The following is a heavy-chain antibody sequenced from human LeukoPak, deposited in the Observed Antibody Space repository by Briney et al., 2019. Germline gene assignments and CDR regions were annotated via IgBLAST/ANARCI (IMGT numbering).Heavy chain of an antibody. J-gene: IGHJ5*02. CDR2: ISPDGSDA. Sequence: GGSLRLSCAASGFTFSNFWMHWVRQASGKGLVWVSRISPDGSDAVYADSVKGRFTISRDNAKNTVHLQMNNLRAEDTAVYYCARDRPNNWFDPWGQGTLVTVSS. CDR3: ARDRPNNWFDP. CDR1: GFTFSNFW. V-gene: IGHV3-74*01.